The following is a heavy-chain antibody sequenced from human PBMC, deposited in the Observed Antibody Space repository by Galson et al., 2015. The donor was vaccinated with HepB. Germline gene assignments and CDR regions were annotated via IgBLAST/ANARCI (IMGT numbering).Heavy chain of an antibody. Sequence: SLRLSCAASRFTFDDYAMHWVRQAPGKGLEWVSGISWNSGSIDYAGSVKGRFTISRDNAKNSLYLQMNSLRAEDTALYYCAKDIEGRGRWYNGDAFDIWGQGTMVTVAS. V-gene: IGHV3-9*01. CDR3: AKDIEGRGRWYNGDAFDI. D-gene: IGHD1-26*01. CDR1: RFTFDDYA. CDR2: ISWNSGSI. J-gene: IGHJ3*02.